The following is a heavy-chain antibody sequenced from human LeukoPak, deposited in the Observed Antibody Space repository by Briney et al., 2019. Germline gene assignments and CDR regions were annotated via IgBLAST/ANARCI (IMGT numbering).Heavy chain of an antibody. Sequence: GGSLRLSCAASGFTFSSYAMSWVRQAPGKGLEWVSAISGSGGSTYYADSLKGRFTISRDNSKNTLYLQMNSLRAEDKAVYYCAKPRTIFGVVTTFDYWGQGTMVIVSS. CDR2: ISGSGGST. CDR3: AKPRTIFGVVTTFDY. D-gene: IGHD3-3*01. CDR1: GFTFSSYA. J-gene: IGHJ4*02. V-gene: IGHV3-23*01.